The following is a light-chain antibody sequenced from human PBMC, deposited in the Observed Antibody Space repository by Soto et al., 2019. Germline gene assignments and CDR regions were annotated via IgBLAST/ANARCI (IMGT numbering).Light chain of an antibody. CDR3: QQYGSSPRT. Sequence: EIVLTQSPGTLSLSSGERATLSCRASQSVSSSYLAWYQQKPGQAPRLLIYGASSRATGIPDRFSGSGSGTDFTLTINRLEPEDFAVYYCQQYGSSPRTFGQGTKV. CDR2: GAS. V-gene: IGKV3-20*01. J-gene: IGKJ1*01. CDR1: QSVSSSY.